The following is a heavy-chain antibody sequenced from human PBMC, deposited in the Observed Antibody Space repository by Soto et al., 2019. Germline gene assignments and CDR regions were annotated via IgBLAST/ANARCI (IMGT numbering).Heavy chain of an antibody. Sequence: EVQLLESGGGLVQPGGSLRLSCPASGFTFNNYAMNWVRQAPGKGLEWVSTISGSGGSTYYADSVKGRFTISRDNSKNTLYLQMNSLRAEDTAVYYCAKSEWELLNWFDPWGQGTLVTVSS. CDR2: ISGSGGST. V-gene: IGHV3-23*01. CDR3: AKSEWELLNWFDP. J-gene: IGHJ5*02. D-gene: IGHD1-26*01. CDR1: GFTFNNYA.